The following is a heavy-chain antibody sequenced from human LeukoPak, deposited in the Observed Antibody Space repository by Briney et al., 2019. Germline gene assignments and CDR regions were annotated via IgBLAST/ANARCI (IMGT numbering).Heavy chain of an antibody. D-gene: IGHD3-22*01. CDR3: ARQSYYYDSSGYYHDY. V-gene: IGHV3-74*01. Sequence: PGGSLRLSCAASGFTFSTYWMHWVRQAPGKGLVWVSRINTDGSSTTYADSAKGRFTISRDNARNTLYLQVSSLRAEDTSVYYCARQSYYYDSSGYYHDYWGQGTLVTVSS. CDR1: GFTFSTYW. CDR2: INTDGSST. J-gene: IGHJ4*02.